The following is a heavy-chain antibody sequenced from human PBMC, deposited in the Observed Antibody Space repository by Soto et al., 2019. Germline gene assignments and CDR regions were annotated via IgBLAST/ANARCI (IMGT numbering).Heavy chain of an antibody. Sequence: SETLSLTCAVHGGSFSGYYWSWIRQPPGKGLEWIGEINHSGSTNYNPSLKSRVTISVDTSKNQFSLKLSSVTAADTAVYYCARGRVGAPFDPWGQGTLVTVSS. J-gene: IGHJ5*02. CDR1: GGSFSGYY. CDR2: INHSGST. CDR3: ARGRVGAPFDP. V-gene: IGHV4-34*01. D-gene: IGHD1-26*01.